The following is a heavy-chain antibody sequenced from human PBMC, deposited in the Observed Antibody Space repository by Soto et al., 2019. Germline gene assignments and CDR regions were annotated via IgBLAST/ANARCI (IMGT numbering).Heavy chain of an antibody. CDR2: IYYSGST. J-gene: IGHJ6*02. Sequence: SETLSLTCTVSGGSISSYYWSWIRQPPGKGLEWIGYIYYSGSTNYNPSLKSRVTISVDTSKNQFSLKLSSVTAADTAVYYCARGTYDFWSGYYMVGNYYYGTDVWGQGTTVTVSS. V-gene: IGHV4-59*01. D-gene: IGHD3-3*01. CDR3: ARGTYDFWSGYYMVGNYYYGTDV. CDR1: GGSISSYY.